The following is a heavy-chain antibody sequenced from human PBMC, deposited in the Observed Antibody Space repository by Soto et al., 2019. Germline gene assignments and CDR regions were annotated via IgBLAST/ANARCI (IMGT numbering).Heavy chain of an antibody. J-gene: IGHJ4*02. CDR1: GFTFSSYG. V-gene: IGHV3-30*18. D-gene: IGHD6-19*01. Sequence: QVQLVESGGGVVQPGRSLRLSCAASGFTFSSYGMHWVRQAPGEGLERVAVISYDGSNKYYADSVKDRFTISRDTSKNSLYLQRNSLRADDTAVYYCAKDRKDEQWLVCNYFDYWGQGTLVTVSS. CDR2: ISYDGSNK. CDR3: AKDRKDEQWLVCNYFDY.